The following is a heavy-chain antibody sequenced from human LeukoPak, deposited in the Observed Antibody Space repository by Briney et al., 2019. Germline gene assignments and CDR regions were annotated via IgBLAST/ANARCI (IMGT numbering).Heavy chain of an antibody. CDR2: ISSSGSTI. J-gene: IGHJ2*01. Sequence: GGSLRLSCAASGFTFSSYAMSWVRQAPGKGLEWVSYISSSGSTIYYADSVKGRFTISRDNAKNSLYLQMNSLRAEDTAVYYCARGRSSGWWYFDLWGRGTLVTVS. V-gene: IGHV3-48*04. D-gene: IGHD6-19*01. CDR1: GFTFSSYA. CDR3: ARGRSSGWWYFDL.